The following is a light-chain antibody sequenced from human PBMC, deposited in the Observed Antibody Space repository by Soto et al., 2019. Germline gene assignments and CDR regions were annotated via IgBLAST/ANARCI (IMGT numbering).Light chain of an antibody. V-gene: IGLV3-21*02. CDR2: DDS. CDR3: AVWDDSLSGHVV. CDR1: HIGSKI. J-gene: IGLJ2*01. Sequence: STELTQPPSVSVAPGQTARISCGGDHIGSKIVHWYQQKPGQAPVLVVYDDSDRPSGIPERFSGSNSGNTATLTISGLRSEDEADYYCAVWDDSLSGHVVFGGGTKVTVL.